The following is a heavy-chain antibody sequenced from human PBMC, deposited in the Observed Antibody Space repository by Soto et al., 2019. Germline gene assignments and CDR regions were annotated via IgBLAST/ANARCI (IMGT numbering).Heavy chain of an antibody. CDR1: GFIFSDNY. J-gene: IGHJ6*03. V-gene: IGHV3-11*01. CDR3: ARGGGSGELRFLDYYYMDV. D-gene: IGHD3-3*01. CDR2: ISSSGSTI. Sequence: GGSLRLSCAASGFIFSDNYMSWIRQAPGKGLEWVSYISSSGSTIYYADSVKGRFTISRDNAKNSLYLQMNSLRAEDTAVYYCARGGGSGELRFLDYYYMDVWGKGTTVTVSS.